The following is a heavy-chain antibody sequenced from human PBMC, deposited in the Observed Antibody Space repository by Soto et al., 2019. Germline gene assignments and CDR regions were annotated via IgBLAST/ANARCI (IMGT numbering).Heavy chain of an antibody. D-gene: IGHD3-10*01. CDR1: GYTFTSYA. CDR3: ARSKLMDV. CDR2: INAGNGNT. V-gene: IGHV1-3*01. Sequence: QVQLVQSGAEVKKPGASVKVSCKASGYTFTSYAMHWVRQAPGQRLEWMGWINAGNGNTKYSQKFQGRVTITRDTSATTAYMEPSSLRSEDTAVYYCARSKLMDVWGQGTTVTVSS. J-gene: IGHJ6*02.